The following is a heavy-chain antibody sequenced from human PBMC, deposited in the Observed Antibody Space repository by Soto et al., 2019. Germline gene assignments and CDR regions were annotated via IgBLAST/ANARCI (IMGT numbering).Heavy chain of an antibody. J-gene: IGHJ4*02. CDR2: IYNSGRY. D-gene: IGHD1-1*01. CDR3: ARTLPNRQLFDS. CDR1: GGFIG. Sequence: PSETLSLTCTVSGGFIGGWIRQSPDKGLEWIGYIYNSGRYNYNPSLESRLTISIDTSKNQFSLRLASVTAADTAVYYCARTLPNRQLFDSWSQGTLVTAPQ. V-gene: IGHV4-59*01.